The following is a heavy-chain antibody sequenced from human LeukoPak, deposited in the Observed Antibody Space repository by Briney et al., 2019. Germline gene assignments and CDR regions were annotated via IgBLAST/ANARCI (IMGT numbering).Heavy chain of an antibody. Sequence: KSSETLSLTCTVSGGSISSYYWSWIRQPPGKGLEWIGFIYYSGSTNYNPSLKSRVTISVDTSKNQFSLKLSSVTAADTAVYYCARESMGRGSYGMDVWGPGTTVTVSS. CDR2: IYYSGST. J-gene: IGHJ6*02. CDR1: GGSISSYY. D-gene: IGHD2/OR15-2a*01. CDR3: ARESMGRGSYGMDV. V-gene: IGHV4-59*01.